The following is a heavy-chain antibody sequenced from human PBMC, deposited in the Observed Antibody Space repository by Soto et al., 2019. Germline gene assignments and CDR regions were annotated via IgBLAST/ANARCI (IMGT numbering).Heavy chain of an antibody. J-gene: IGHJ6*02. Sequence: SETLSLTCTVSGGSISSGGYYWSWIRQHPGKGLEWIGYIYYSGSTYYNPSLKSRVTISVDTSKNQFSLKLSSVTAADTAVYYCARPRGSSWPTPQRRYYYYGMDVWGQGTTVTVSS. V-gene: IGHV4-31*03. CDR1: GGSISSGGYY. CDR3: ARPRGSSWPTPQRRYYYYGMDV. CDR2: IYYSGST. D-gene: IGHD6-13*01.